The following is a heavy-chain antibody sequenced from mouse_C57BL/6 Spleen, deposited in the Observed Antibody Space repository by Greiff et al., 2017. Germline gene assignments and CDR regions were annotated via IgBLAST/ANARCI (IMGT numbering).Heavy chain of an antibody. CDR1: GYTFTSYW. Sequence: VQLQQPGAELVRPGTSVKLSCKASGYTFTSYWMHWVKQRPGQGLEWIGVIDPSDSYTNYNQKFKGKATLTVDTSSSTAYMQLSSLTSEDSAVYYCARGGTFDYWGQGTTRTVSS. CDR2: IDPSDSYT. CDR3: ARGGTFDY. V-gene: IGHV1-59*01. J-gene: IGHJ2*01.